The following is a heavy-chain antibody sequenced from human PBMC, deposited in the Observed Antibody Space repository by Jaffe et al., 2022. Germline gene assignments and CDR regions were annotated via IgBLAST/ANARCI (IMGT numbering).Heavy chain of an antibody. J-gene: IGHJ3*02. CDR1: GFTFSSYG. CDR3: AKDPQLRFLEWLQQTSGAFDI. Sequence: QVQLVESGGGVVQPGGSLRLSCAASGFTFSSYGMHWVRQAPGKGLEWVAFIRYDGSNKYYADSVKGRFTISRDNSKNTLYLQMNSLRAEDTAVYYCAKDPQLRFLEWLQQTSGAFDIWGQGTMVTVSS. V-gene: IGHV3-30*02. CDR2: IRYDGSNK. D-gene: IGHD3-3*01.